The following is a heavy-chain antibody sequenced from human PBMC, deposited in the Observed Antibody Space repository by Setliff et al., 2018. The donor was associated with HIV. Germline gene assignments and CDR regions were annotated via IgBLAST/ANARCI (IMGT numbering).Heavy chain of an antibody. CDR2: IIPILGIA. V-gene: IGHV1-69*10. J-gene: IGHJ4*02. CDR1: GGTFSSYA. D-gene: IGHD6-13*01. CDR3: ASELQGHSSSWPNY. Sequence: GASVKVSCKASGGTFSSYAISWVRQAPGQGLEWMGGIIPILGIASYAQKFQGRVTITADKSTSTAYMELSSLRSEDTAVYYCASELQGHSSSWPNYWGQGTLVTVSS.